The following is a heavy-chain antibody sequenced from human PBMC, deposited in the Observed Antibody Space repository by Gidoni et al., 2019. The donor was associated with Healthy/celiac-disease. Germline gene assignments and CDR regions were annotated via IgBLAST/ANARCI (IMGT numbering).Heavy chain of an antibody. CDR2: IRSKAYGGTT. V-gene: IGHV3-49*03. CDR1: GFTFGDYA. Sequence: EVQLVESGGGLVQPGRSLRLSCTASGFTFGDYAMSWFRQAPGKGREWVGFIRSKAYGGTTEYAASVKGRFTISRDDSKSIAYLQMNSLKTEDTAVYYCTRVYYDILTGYLDAFDYWGQGTLVTVSS. CDR3: TRVYYDILTGYLDAFDY. D-gene: IGHD3-9*01. J-gene: IGHJ4*02.